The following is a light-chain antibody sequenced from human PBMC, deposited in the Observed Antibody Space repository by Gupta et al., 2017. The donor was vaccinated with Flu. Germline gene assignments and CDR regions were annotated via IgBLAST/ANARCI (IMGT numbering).Light chain of an antibody. Sequence: DIVMTQSPASLAVSLGERATINCKSSQSILYSSTNKNYLSWYQQKPGQPPKLLIYWASTRESGVPDRFSGSGSGTDFTLTISSLQAEDVAVYYCQQDDSTPFTFGHGTKVDIK. J-gene: IGKJ3*01. CDR1: QSILYSSTNKNY. CDR2: WAS. CDR3: QQDDSTPFT. V-gene: IGKV4-1*01.